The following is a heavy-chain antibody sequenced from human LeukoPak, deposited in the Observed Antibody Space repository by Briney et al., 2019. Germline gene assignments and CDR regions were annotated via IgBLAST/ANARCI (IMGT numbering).Heavy chain of an antibody. Sequence: GSLRLSCTASGFTFSSYSMNWVRQAPRKGLEWVSYISSSGSTIYYADSVKGRFTISRDNAKNSLYLQMNSLRAEDTAVYYCARDLSLYCSGGSCYSLNYWGQGTLVTVSS. CDR3: ARDLSLYCSGGSCYSLNY. J-gene: IGHJ4*02. D-gene: IGHD2-15*01. CDR1: GFTFSSYS. V-gene: IGHV3-48*04. CDR2: ISSSGSTI.